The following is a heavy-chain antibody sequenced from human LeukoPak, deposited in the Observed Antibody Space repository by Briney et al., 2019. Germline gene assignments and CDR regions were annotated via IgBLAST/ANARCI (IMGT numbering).Heavy chain of an antibody. J-gene: IGHJ4*02. CDR1: GGTFSSYG. CDR2: IIPIFATT. D-gene: IGHD1-26*01. CDR3: AKVGATRPAELDY. Sequence: GASVNVSRKASGGTFSSYGISWVRQAPGQGLEWMGGIIPIFATTNYAQKFQGRVTITADESTRTAYMELRSLRSEDTAVYYCAKVGATRPAELDYWGQGTLVTVSS. V-gene: IGHV1-69*13.